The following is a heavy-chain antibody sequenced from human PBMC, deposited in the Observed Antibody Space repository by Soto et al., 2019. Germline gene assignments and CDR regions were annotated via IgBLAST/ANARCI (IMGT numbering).Heavy chain of an antibody. D-gene: IGHD6-13*01. Sequence: EVQLLESGGGLVQPGGSLRLSCAASGFTFSSYAMSWVRQAPGKGLEWVSAISGSGGSTYYADSVKGRLTISRDNSKNTRYLQMNSLRAEDTAVYYCAKGGGSSSWYWLHSYWGQGTLVTVSS. V-gene: IGHV3-23*01. CDR2: ISGSGGST. CDR1: GFTFSSYA. CDR3: AKGGGSSSWYWLHSY. J-gene: IGHJ4*02.